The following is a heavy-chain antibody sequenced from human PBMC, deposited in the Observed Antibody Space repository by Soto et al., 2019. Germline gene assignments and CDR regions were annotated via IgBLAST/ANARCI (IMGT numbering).Heavy chain of an antibody. J-gene: IGHJ5*02. D-gene: IGHD2-21*02. CDR3: ARECGGDCYGWFDP. CDR1: GGSISSYY. V-gene: IGHV4-59*01. CDR2: IYYSGST. Sequence: KATETLSLTCTVSGGSISSYYWSWIRQPPGKGLEWIGYIYYSGSTNYNPSLKSRVTISVDTSKNQFSLKLSSVTAADTAVYYCARECGGDCYGWFDPWGQGTLVTVSS.